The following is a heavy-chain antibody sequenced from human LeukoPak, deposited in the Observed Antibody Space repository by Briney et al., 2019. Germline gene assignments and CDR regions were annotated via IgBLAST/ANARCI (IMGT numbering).Heavy chain of an antibody. V-gene: IGHV3-21*01. J-gene: IGHJ2*01. CDR1: GFTFSSNT. CDR3: ARSPTDGYSYGRSYWYFDL. D-gene: IGHD5-18*01. CDR2: ISSYSGYI. Sequence: GGSLRLSCAASGFTFSSNTMNWVRQAPGKGLEWVSPISSYSGYIYYADSVKGRFTISRDDAKNSLYLQMNSLRSEDTAVYYCARSPTDGYSYGRSYWYFDLWGRGTLVTVSS.